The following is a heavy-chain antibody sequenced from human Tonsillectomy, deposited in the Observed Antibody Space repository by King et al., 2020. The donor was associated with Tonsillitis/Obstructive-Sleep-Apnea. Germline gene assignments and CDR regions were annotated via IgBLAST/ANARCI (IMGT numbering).Heavy chain of an antibody. CDR1: GFTFNNYA. CDR3: ARWDCSGGTCPLLGY. J-gene: IGHJ4*02. CDR2: ISDDGSNK. V-gene: IGHV3-30*04. D-gene: IGHD2-15*01. Sequence: VQLVESGGGVVQPGRSLRLSCAASGFTFNNYALHWVRQAPGKGLQWVAAISDDGSNKYYADPVKGRFTISRENSKNTVYLQMNSLRSEDTALYYCARWDCSGGTCPLLGYWGQGTLVTFSS.